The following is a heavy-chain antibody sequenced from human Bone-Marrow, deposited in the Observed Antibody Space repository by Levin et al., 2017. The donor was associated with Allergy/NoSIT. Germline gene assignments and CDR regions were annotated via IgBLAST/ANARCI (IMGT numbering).Heavy chain of an antibody. D-gene: IGHD3-3*01. CDR2: ISSSSSYI. CDR1: GFTFSSYS. V-gene: IGHV3-21*01. Sequence: GGSLRLSCAASGFTFSSYSMNWVRQAPGKGLEWVSSISSSSSYIYYADSVKGRFTISRDNAKNSLYLQMNSLRAEDTAVYYCARDLTQGYDFWSGYYYYDGMDVWGQGTTVTVSS. CDR3: ARDLTQGYDFWSGYYYYDGMDV. J-gene: IGHJ6*02.